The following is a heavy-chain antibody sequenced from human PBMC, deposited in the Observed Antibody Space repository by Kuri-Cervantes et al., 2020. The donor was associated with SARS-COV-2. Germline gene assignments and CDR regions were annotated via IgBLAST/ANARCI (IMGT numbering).Heavy chain of an antibody. CDR1: GFTFSSYA. V-gene: IGHV3-64*01. D-gene: IGHD2-2*01. Sequence: GSLRLSCAASGFTFSSYAMHWVRQAPGKGLEYVSAISSNGGSTYYANSVKGRFTISRDNSKNTLYLQMGSLRAEDMAVYYCARDLGGSTSQDWYFDLWGRGTLVTDSS. CDR3: ARDLGGSTSQDWYFDL. CDR2: ISSNGGST. J-gene: IGHJ2*01.